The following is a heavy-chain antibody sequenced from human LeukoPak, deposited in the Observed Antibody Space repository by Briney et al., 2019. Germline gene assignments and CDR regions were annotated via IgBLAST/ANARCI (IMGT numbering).Heavy chain of an antibody. CDR1: GYSISSGYY. CDR2: IYHSGST. Sequence: SETLSLTCTVSGYSISSGYYWGWIRQPPGKGLEWFGSIYHSGSTYYNPSLKSRVTISVDTSKNQFSLKLSSVTAADTAVYYCARVSTFGGVIVPLDYYYYYMDVWGKGTTVTVSS. D-gene: IGHD3-16*02. J-gene: IGHJ6*03. V-gene: IGHV4-38-2*02. CDR3: ARVSTFGGVIVPLDYYYYYMDV.